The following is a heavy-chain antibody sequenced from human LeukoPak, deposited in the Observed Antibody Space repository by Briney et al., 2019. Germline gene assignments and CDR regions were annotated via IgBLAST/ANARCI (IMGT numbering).Heavy chain of an antibody. V-gene: IGHV3-48*03. CDR1: GFTFSTYA. Sequence: GGSLRLSCVASGFTFSTYAMNWIRQAPGKGLEWVAYFGSTGTIHYADSMRGRFTISRDNAEMSLFLQMNSLRVDDTAVYYCARSNGLRYFDRWGQGTLVTVSS. CDR3: ARSNGLRYFDR. D-gene: IGHD4-11*01. CDR2: FGSTGTI. J-gene: IGHJ4*02.